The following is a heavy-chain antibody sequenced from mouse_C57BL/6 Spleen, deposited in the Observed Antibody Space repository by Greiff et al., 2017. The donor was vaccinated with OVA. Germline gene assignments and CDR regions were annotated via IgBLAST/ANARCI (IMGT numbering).Heavy chain of an antibody. Sequence: VQLQQSGAELVRPGTSVKVSCKASGYAFTNYLIEWVKQRPGQGLEWIGVINPGSGGTNYNEKFKGKATLTADKSSSTAYMQLSSLTSEDSAFYFCARKWLAYFDYWGQGTTLTVSS. CDR1: GYAFTNYL. J-gene: IGHJ2*01. CDR2: INPGSGGT. D-gene: IGHD2-2*01. CDR3: ARKWLAYFDY. V-gene: IGHV1-54*01.